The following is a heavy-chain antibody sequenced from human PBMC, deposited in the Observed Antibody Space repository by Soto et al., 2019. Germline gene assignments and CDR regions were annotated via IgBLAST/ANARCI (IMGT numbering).Heavy chain of an antibody. CDR3: AREATNGYYYYYGMDV. J-gene: IGHJ6*02. V-gene: IGHV4-4*07. D-gene: IGHD5-12*01. Sequence: SETLSLTCTDSGGSISSYYWSWIRQPAGKGLEWIGRIYTSGSTNYNPSLKSRVTMSVDTSKNQFSLKLSSVTAADTAVYYCAREATNGYYYYYGMDVWGQGTTVTVSS. CDR2: IYTSGST. CDR1: GGSISSYY.